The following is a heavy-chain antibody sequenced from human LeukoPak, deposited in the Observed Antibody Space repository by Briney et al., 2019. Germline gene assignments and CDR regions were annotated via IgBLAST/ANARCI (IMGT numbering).Heavy chain of an antibody. CDR3: AKERRGGSPNNWFDP. V-gene: IGHV3-23*01. Sequence: GGSLRLSCAASGFPFSSYAMSWVRQAPGKGLEWVSAISGSGDTTYYADSVKGRFTISRDTSKNTLYLQMNSLRAEDTAIYFCAKERRGGSPNNWFDPWGQGTLVTVSS. CDR1: GFPFSSYA. CDR2: ISGSGDTT. J-gene: IGHJ5*02. D-gene: IGHD2-15*01.